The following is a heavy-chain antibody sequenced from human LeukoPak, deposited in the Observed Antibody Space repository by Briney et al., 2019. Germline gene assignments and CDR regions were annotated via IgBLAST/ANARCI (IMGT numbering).Heavy chain of an antibody. D-gene: IGHD2/OR15-2a*01. V-gene: IGHV3-64*01. CDR2: ISSNGDST. Sequence: GGSLRLSCAASGFTFSSYGMHWVRQAPGKGLEYVSAISSNGDSTYYANSVRGRFTISRDNSKNTLYLQMGSLRAEDMAVYYRARDRDFEWGQGTLVTVSS. J-gene: IGHJ4*02. CDR1: GFTFSSYG. CDR3: ARDRDFE.